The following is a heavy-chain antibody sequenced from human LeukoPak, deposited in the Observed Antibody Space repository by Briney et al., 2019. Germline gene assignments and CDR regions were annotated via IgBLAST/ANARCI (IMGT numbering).Heavy chain of an antibody. J-gene: IGHJ4*02. CDR1: GYTFTGYY. CDR2: INPNNGGT. Sequence: ASVKVSCKASGYTFTGYYMHWVRQAPGQGLEWMGWINPNNGGTNYAQKFQGRVTMTRDTSISTAYMELSRLRSDDTAVYYCAREDSSGYYYFDYWGQGTLVTVSS. D-gene: IGHD3-22*01. CDR3: AREDSSGYYYFDY. V-gene: IGHV1-2*02.